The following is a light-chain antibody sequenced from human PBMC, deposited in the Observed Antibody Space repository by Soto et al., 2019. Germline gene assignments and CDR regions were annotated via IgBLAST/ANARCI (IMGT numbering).Light chain of an antibody. Sequence: QSVLTQPASVSGSPGQSITISCTGVSSDVGSYDLVSWYQHHPGKIPKLIIYEAIKRPSGVSVRFSASKSGNTASLRISGLQPEDEADYYCCSYAGSSSFVVFGGGTKLTVL. CDR2: EAI. V-gene: IGLV2-23*02. CDR1: SSDVGSYDL. CDR3: CSYAGSSSFVV. J-gene: IGLJ3*02.